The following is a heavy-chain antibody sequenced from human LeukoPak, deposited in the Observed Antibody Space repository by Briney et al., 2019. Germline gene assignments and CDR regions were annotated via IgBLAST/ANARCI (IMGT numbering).Heavy chain of an antibody. V-gene: IGHV1-18*01. CDR3: ARGGFGSATPYRFDT. D-gene: IGHD3-10*01. CDR2: STAYDGTT. CDR1: GYSFSSYG. Sequence: GASVKVSCKASGYSFSSYGISWVRQAPGQGLEWMGWSTAYDGTTNYAQKFQDRVTMTSDTSTTTAYMELRSLRSDDTAVYYCARGGFGSATPYRFDTWGQGTLVTVSS. J-gene: IGHJ5*02.